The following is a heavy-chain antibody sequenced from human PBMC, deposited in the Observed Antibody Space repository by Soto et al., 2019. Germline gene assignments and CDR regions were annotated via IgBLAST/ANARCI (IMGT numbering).Heavy chain of an antibody. D-gene: IGHD2-15*01. CDR1: GYTFTGYY. CDR3: AREDCSGGSCYPVLSNFDY. V-gene: IGHV1-2*04. Sequence: QVQLVQSGAEVKKPGASVKVSCKASGYTFTGYYMHWVRQAPGQGLEWMGWINPNSGGTNYAQKFQGWVTMTRDTSISTAYMELRRLRSDDTAVYYCAREDCSGGSCYPVLSNFDYWGQGTLVTVSS. J-gene: IGHJ4*02. CDR2: INPNSGGT.